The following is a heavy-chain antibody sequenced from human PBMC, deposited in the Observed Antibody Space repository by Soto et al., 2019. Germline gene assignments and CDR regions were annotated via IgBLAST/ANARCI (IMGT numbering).Heavy chain of an antibody. CDR3: ARPPGYVTDWYYFDT. J-gene: IGHJ4*02. Sequence: GAPVKGSFKTSGKTLTSVYIHWVRQAPGQGLEWVGRLSPTTGGTNYAQHFQGRVTVTWDMSTFTAYMELSSLIYEDKAVYYCARPPGYVTDWYYFDTWGQGTQVTVSS. D-gene: IGHD3-9*01. CDR2: LSPTTGGT. CDR1: GKTLTSVY. V-gene: IGHV1-2*02.